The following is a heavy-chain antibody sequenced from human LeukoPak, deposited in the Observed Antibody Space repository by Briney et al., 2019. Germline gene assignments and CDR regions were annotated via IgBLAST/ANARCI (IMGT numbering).Heavy chain of an antibody. CDR2: ISVHTGNT. Sequence: ASVKLSCKASAYSFTSYGISWVRQAPGQGLEWMGRISVHTGNTNYAQKFQGRVTMTTDTSTSTAYMELRSLRSDDTAVYYCARVRSDYGDFGNYWGQGTLVTVSS. CDR3: ARVRSDYGDFGNY. V-gene: IGHV1-18*04. D-gene: IGHD4-17*01. J-gene: IGHJ4*02. CDR1: AYSFTSYG.